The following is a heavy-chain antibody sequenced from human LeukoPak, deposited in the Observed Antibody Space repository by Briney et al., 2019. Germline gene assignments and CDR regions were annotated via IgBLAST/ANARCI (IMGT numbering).Heavy chain of an antibody. CDR1: GYTFTSYA. CDR3: ARGGGYGGSGWFDP. J-gene: IGHJ5*02. V-gene: IGHV7-4-1*02. CDR2: INSHTGNP. Sequence: ASVKVSCKASGYTFTSYAMNWVRQAPGQGLEWMGWINSHTGNPTFAQGFTGRFVFSLDTSVSTAYLQISSLKAEDTAVYYCARGGGYGGSGWFDPWGQGTLVTVSS. D-gene: IGHD5-12*01.